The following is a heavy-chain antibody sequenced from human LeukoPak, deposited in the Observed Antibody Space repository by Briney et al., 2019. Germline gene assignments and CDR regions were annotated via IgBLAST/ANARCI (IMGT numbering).Heavy chain of an antibody. V-gene: IGHV3-23*01. CDR1: GITLSNYG. CDR3: AKRGVVIRVFLVGFHKEAYYFDS. J-gene: IGHJ4*02. D-gene: IGHD3-10*01. CDR2: ISDSGGRT. Sequence: PGGSLRLSCAVSGITLSNYGMTWVRQAPGKGLEWVAGISDSGGRTNYADSVKGRFTISRDNPKNTLYLQMNSLGAEDTAVYFCAKRGVVIRVFLVGFHKEAYYFDSWGQGALVTVSS.